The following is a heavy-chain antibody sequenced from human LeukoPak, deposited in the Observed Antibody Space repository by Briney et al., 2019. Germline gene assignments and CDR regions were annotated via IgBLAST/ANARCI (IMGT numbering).Heavy chain of an antibody. Sequence: PGGSLRLSCAASGFTFSSYAMSWVRQAPEKGLEWVSAISASGGSTYYADSVKGRFTISRDNSKNTLYLQMNSLRADDTAVYYGAKGGEDRSGYFLDYWGQGTLVTVSS. V-gene: IGHV3-23*01. J-gene: IGHJ4*02. D-gene: IGHD3-22*01. CDR1: GFTFSSYA. CDR3: AKGGEDRSGYFLDY. CDR2: ISASGGST.